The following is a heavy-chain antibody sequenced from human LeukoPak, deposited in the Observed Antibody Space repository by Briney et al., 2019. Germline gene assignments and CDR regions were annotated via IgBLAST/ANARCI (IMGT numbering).Heavy chain of an antibody. V-gene: IGHV1-24*01. CDR1: GYTLTELA. CDR2: FDPEDGET. CDR3: ATVRSGSYPPQYNWFDP. Sequence: GASVKVSCKVSGYTLTELAMHWVRQAPGKGREWMGGFDPEDGETIYAQKFQGRVTMTEDTSTDTAYMELSSLRSEDTAVYYCATVRSGSYPPQYNWFDPWGQGTLVTVSS. D-gene: IGHD1-26*01. J-gene: IGHJ5*02.